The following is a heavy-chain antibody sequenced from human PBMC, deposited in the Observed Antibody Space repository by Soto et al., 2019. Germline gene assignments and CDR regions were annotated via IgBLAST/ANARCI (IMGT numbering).Heavy chain of an antibody. V-gene: IGHV1-46*03. Sequence: ASVKVSCKASGYTFTSYYMHWVRQAPGQGLEWMGIINPSGGSTSYAQKFQGRVTMTRDTSTSTVYMELSSLRSEDTAVYYWPRGTRGIYINIGGLLLWGAESFKIWGKGT. CDR3: PRGTRGIYINIGGLLLWGAESFKI. J-gene: IGHJ3*02. CDR1: GYTFTSYY. D-gene: IGHD3-3*02. CDR2: INPSGGST.